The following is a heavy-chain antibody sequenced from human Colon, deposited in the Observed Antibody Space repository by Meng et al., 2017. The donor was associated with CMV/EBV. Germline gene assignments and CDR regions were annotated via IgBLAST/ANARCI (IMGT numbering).Heavy chain of an antibody. Sequence: SLSTSGAGVGWIRQRPGKAREWLAHIYWDSDERYSPSMETRLTITKDTSKNQVVLTMTNMDPVDTATYYCALAYGYWSGYYAGWFDPWGPGTLVTVSS. CDR2: IYWDSDE. J-gene: IGHJ5*02. CDR3: ALAYGYWSGYYAGWFDP. V-gene: IGHV2-5*02. D-gene: IGHD3-3*01. CDR1: SLSTSGAG.